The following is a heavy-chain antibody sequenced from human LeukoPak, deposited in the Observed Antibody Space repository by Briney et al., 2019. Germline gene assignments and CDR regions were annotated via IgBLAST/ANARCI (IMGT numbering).Heavy chain of an antibody. CDR2: IYYSGST. D-gene: IGHD1-26*01. Sequence: SETLSLTCTVSGGSISSSSYYWGWIRQPPGKGLEWIGSIYYSGSTYYNPSLKSRVTISEDTSKNQFSLKLSSVTAADTAVYYCARRSPIVGANNWFDPWGQGTLVTVSS. V-gene: IGHV4-39*07. CDR1: GGSISSSSYY. CDR3: ARRSPIVGANNWFDP. J-gene: IGHJ5*02.